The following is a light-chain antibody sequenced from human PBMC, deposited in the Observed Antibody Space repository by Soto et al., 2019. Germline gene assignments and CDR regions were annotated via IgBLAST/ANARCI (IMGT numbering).Light chain of an antibody. CDR2: DVS. Sequence: QAGLTQPASGSGSPGQSITISCTGTSSDVGGYNYVSWYQQHPGKAPKLMIYDVSNRPSGVSNRFSGSKSGNTASLTISGLQAEDEADYYCSSYTSSSTRVFGTGTQGHRP. CDR1: SSDVGGYNY. J-gene: IGLJ1*01. V-gene: IGLV2-14*01. CDR3: SSYTSSSTRV.